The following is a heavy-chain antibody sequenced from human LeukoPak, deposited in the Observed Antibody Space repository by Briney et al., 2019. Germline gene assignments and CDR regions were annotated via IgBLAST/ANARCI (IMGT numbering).Heavy chain of an antibody. J-gene: IGHJ4*02. CDR1: GFTFSSYA. V-gene: IGHV3-30-3*01. CDR3: AKDPRGSGRYLDY. D-gene: IGHD6-19*01. CDR2: ISYDGSNK. Sequence: GRSLRLSCAASGFTFSSYAMHWVRQAPGKGLEWVAVISYDGSNKYYADSVKGRFTISRDNSKNTLYLQMNSLRAEDTAVYYCAKDPRGSGRYLDYWGQGTLVTVSS.